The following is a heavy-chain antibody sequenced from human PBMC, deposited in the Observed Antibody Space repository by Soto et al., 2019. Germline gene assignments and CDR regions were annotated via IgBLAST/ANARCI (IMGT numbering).Heavy chain of an antibody. V-gene: IGHV4-34*01. D-gene: IGHD6-13*01. CDR3: ARLEGIAAAHFDY. Sequence: TLSLTCAVYGGSFSGYYWSWIRQPPGKGLEWIGEINHSGSTNYNPSLKSRVTISVDTSKNQFSLKLSSVTAADTAVYYCARLEGIAAAHFDYWGQGTLVTVSS. CDR1: GGSFSGYY. J-gene: IGHJ4*02. CDR2: INHSGST.